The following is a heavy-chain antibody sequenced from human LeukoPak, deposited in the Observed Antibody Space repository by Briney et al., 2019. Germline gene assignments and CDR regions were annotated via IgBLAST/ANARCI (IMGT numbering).Heavy chain of an antibody. D-gene: IGHD1-26*01. CDR3: ARAISRATPIYFDY. CDR2: INHSGST. V-gene: IGHV4-34*01. CDR1: GGSFSGYY. J-gene: IGHJ4*02. Sequence: SETLSLTCAVYGGSFSGYYWSWIRQPPGKGLEWIGEINHSGSTNYNPSLKSRVTISVDTSKNQFSLKLSSVTAEDTAVYYCARAISRATPIYFDYWGQGTLVTVSS.